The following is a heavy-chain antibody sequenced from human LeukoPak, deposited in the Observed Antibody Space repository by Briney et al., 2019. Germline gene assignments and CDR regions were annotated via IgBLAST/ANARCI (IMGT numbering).Heavy chain of an antibody. Sequence: ASVKVSCKASGYTFSNYGLAWVRQAPGQGLEWMGWISGYNGDTNYAQKLQGRVTMTTDTITTTVYMELRSLRSDDTAVYYCARSFQYYSASGSGSWFDPWGQGTLVTVSS. CDR3: ARSFQYYSASGSGSWFDP. CDR1: GYTFSNYG. CDR2: ISGYNGDT. V-gene: IGHV1-18*01. J-gene: IGHJ5*02. D-gene: IGHD3-10*01.